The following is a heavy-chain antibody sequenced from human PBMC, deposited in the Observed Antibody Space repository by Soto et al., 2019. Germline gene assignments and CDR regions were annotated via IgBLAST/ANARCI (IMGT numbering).Heavy chain of an antibody. D-gene: IGHD2-2*03. Sequence: EVQVLESGGGLVQPGGSLRLSCAATGFTFSDFAMSWVRQAPGKGLEWVSRIYGGGNGPHYADSVKGRVTISRDNSKNTLYLQMYSLRVEDSAVYYCAKMEGMDPWAYSFDYWGQGTLVTVSS. J-gene: IGHJ4*02. CDR2: IYGGGNGP. CDR1: GFTFSDFA. V-gene: IGHV3-23*01. CDR3: AKMEGMDPWAYSFDY.